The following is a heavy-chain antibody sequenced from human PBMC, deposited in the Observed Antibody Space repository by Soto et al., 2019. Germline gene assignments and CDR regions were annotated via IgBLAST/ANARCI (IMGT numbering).Heavy chain of an antibody. D-gene: IGHD6-19*01. CDR2: IKQDGSEK. Sequence: EVQLVESGGGLVQPGGSLRLSCAVSEFTFSTYWMTWVRQAPGKGLEWVANIKQDGSEKNYLESLRGRFTISSDNAKKSLYLEMNSLRAEDTAVYYCAGGSGWESDSWGQGTLVTVS. CDR3: AGGSGWESDS. V-gene: IGHV3-7*05. CDR1: EFTFSTYW. J-gene: IGHJ4*02.